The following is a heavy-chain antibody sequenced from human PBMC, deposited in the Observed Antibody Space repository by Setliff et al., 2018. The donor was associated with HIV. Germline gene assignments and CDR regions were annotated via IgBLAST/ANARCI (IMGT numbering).Heavy chain of an antibody. CDR1: NGSFSGYY. CDR3: AAWGPRYSYAPYFFDS. J-gene: IGHJ4*02. Sequence: GALSLTCAVYNGSFSGYYWTWIRQPPGKGLEWIGEINDSGSTNYSPSLKSRVTISVDASRNQFSLRLSSVTAADTAVYYCAAWGPRYSYAPYFFDSWGQGTLVTVSS. D-gene: IGHD5-18*01. V-gene: IGHV4-34*01. CDR2: INDSGST.